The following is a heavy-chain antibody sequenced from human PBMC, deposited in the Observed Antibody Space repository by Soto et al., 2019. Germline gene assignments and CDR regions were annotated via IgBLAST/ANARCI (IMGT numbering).Heavy chain of an antibody. Sequence: SETLSLTCTVSGGSVSSGSYYWSWIRQPPGKGLEWIGYIYYSGSTNYNPSLKSRVTISVDTSKNQFSLKLSSVTAAETAVYYCARGNYGSGSYFYFDYWGQGTLVTVSS. CDR1: GGSVSSGSYY. J-gene: IGHJ4*02. CDR3: ARGNYGSGSYFYFDY. D-gene: IGHD3-10*01. CDR2: IYYSGST. V-gene: IGHV4-61*01.